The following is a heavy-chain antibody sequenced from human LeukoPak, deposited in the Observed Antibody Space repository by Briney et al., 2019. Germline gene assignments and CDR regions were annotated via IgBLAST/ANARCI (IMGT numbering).Heavy chain of an antibody. V-gene: IGHV1-2*06. Sequence: ASVKVSCKASEYIFTGYYMHWVRQAPGQGLEWMGRINPNNGATNYAQKFQGRVTITGDTSISTAYMELSSLRSDDTAVYYCARGVVVPAADYYYGMDVWGQGTTVTVSS. CDR1: EYIFTGYY. CDR2: INPNNGAT. CDR3: ARGVVVPAADYYYGMDV. J-gene: IGHJ6*02. D-gene: IGHD2-2*01.